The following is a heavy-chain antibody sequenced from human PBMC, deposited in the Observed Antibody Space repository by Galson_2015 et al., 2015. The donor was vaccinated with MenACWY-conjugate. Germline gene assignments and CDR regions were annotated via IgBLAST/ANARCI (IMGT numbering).Heavy chain of an antibody. J-gene: IGHJ3*02. D-gene: IGHD4-23*01. CDR2: ISYDGSNK. CDR3: ATHKRWRRDTSGAFDI. V-gene: IGHV3-30*03. CDR1: GFTFSSYG. Sequence: SLRLSCAASGFTFSSYGMHWVRQAPGKGLEWVAVISYDGSNKYYADSVKGRFTISRDNSKNTLYLQMNSLRAEDTAVYYCATHKRWRRDTSGAFDIWGQGTMVTVSS.